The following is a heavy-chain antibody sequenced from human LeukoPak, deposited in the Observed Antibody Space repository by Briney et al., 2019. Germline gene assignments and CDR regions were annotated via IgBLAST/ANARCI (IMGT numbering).Heavy chain of an antibody. CDR2: IYSGGST. CDR3: ARYGDYYYYYGVDV. J-gene: IGHJ6*02. Sequence: GGSLRLSCAASGFTVSSNYMSWVRQAPGKGLEWVSVIYSGGSTYYADSVKGRFTISRDNSKNTLYLQMNSLRAEDTAVYYCARYGDYYYYYGVDVWGQGTTVTVSS. D-gene: IGHD4-17*01. V-gene: IGHV3-53*01. CDR1: GFTVSSNY.